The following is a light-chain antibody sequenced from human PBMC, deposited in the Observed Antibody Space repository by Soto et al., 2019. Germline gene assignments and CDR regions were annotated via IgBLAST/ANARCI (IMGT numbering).Light chain of an antibody. Sequence: QSALTQPASVSGSPGQSITISCTGTSSDVGGYNYVSWYQQHPGKVPKLMIYEVSNRPSGVSNRFSGSKSGNTASLTISGLQAEDEADYYCSSYAGSNILIFGGGTKLTVL. J-gene: IGLJ2*01. CDR1: SSDVGGYNY. V-gene: IGLV2-14*01. CDR3: SSYAGSNILI. CDR2: EVS.